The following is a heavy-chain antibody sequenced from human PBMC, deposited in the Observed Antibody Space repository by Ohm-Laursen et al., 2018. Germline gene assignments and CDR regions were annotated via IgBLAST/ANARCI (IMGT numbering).Heavy chain of an antibody. V-gene: IGHV3-23*01. CDR2: INYIGDST. J-gene: IGHJ6*02. Sequence: SLRLSCAASGFSFKSNAMSWVRQAPGKGLEWVSSINYIGDSTYHADSVKGRFTISRDNSKNTLYLQMNSLRAEDTALYYCAKGGYCSSTSCSSHYYYYYGMDVWGQGTTVTVSS. CDR3: AKGGYCSSTSCSSHYYYYYGMDV. CDR1: GFSFKSNA. D-gene: IGHD2-2*01.